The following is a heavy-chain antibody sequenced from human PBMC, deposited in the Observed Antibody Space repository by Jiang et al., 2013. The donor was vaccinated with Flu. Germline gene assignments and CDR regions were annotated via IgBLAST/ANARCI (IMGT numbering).Heavy chain of an antibody. CDR2: ISSSNTYI. J-gene: IGHJ4*02. Sequence: VQLLESGGGLVKPGGSLRLSCAASGFTFSSYSMNWVRQAPGKGLEWVSSISSSNTYIYYADSVKGRFTISRDIAENSLYLQMNSLRAEDTAVYYCARDSFRRDDYRGNSFDNWGQGT. CDR1: GFTFSSYS. CDR3: ARDSFRRDDYRGNSFDN. V-gene: IGHV3-21*01. D-gene: IGHD4-23*01.